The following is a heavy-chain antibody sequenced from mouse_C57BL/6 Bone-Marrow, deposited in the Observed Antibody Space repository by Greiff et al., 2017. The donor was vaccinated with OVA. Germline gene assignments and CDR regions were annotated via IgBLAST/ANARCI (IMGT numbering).Heavy chain of an antibody. D-gene: IGHD1-1*01. CDR2: INYDGSST. CDR1: GFTFSDYY. Sequence: EVKLVESEGGLVQPGSSMKLSCTASGFTFSDYYMAWVRQVPEKGLEWVANINYDGSSTYYLDSLKSRFIISRDNAKNILYLQMSSLKSEDTATYYCARGRFPFAYWGQGTLVTVSA. J-gene: IGHJ3*01. V-gene: IGHV5-16*01. CDR3: ARGRFPFAY.